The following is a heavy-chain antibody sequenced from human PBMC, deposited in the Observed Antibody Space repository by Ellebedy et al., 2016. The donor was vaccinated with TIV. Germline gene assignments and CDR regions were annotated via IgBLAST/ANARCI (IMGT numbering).Heavy chain of an antibody. D-gene: IGHD1-26*01. J-gene: IGHJ4*02. CDR2: ISNSGERT. CDR1: GFTFNSFA. Sequence: LSLTCVASGFTFNSFAMSWVRQAPGKGLEWVSTISNSGERTNNADSGKGRFTISRDNSKNTLYLQMNGLRAEDTAVYYCAKDRIVGARKFDDWGQGTLVTVSS. V-gene: IGHV3-23*01. CDR3: AKDRIVGARKFDD.